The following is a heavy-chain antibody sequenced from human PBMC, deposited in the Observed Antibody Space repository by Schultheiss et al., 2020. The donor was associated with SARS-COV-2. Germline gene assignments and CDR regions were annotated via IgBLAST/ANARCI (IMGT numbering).Heavy chain of an antibody. CDR1: GLYFSGHW. CDR3: ATDLGYCLNGDCY. J-gene: IGHJ4*02. V-gene: IGHV3-7*04. Sequence: GESLKISCAVSGLYFSGHWMNWVRQAPGKGLEWVARIKPDGSTSYYVDSVKGRFTISRDNAKNVLYLQMNSLRVEDTAVYYCATDLGYCLNGDCYWGQGTLVTVSS. CDR2: IKPDGSTS. D-gene: IGHD2-8*01.